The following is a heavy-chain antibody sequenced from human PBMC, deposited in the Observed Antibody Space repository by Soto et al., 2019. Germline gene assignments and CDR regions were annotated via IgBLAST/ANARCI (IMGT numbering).Heavy chain of an antibody. Sequence: GESLKISCKGSGYSFTSYWVGWVRQMPGKGLEWMGIIYPGDSDTRYSPSFQGQVTISADKSISTAYLQWSSLKASDTAMYYCASRYGSSTSCHDAFDIWGQGTMVTVSS. CDR3: ASRYGSSTSCHDAFDI. D-gene: IGHD2-2*01. CDR1: GYSFTSYW. V-gene: IGHV5-51*01. CDR2: IYPGDSDT. J-gene: IGHJ3*02.